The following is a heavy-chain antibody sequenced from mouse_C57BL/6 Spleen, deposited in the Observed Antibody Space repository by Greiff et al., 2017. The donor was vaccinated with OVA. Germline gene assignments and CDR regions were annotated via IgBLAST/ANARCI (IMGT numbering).Heavy chain of an antibody. Sequence: QVHVKQSGAELVKPGASVKISCKASGYAFSSYWMNWVKQRPGKGLEWIGQIYPGDGDTNYNGKFKGKATLTADKSSSTAYMQLSSLTSEDSAVYFCARQGPTGSSHWYFDVWGTGTTVTVSS. CDR1: GYAFSSYW. D-gene: IGHD1-1*01. V-gene: IGHV1-80*01. CDR3: ARQGPTGSSHWYFDV. J-gene: IGHJ1*03. CDR2: IYPGDGDT.